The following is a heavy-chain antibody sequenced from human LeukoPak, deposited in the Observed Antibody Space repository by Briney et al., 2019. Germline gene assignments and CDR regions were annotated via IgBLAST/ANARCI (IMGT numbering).Heavy chain of an antibody. V-gene: IGHV3-48*04. CDR2: ISGSSNTI. J-gene: IGHJ4*02. Sequence: GGSLRLSCAASGFNFNNYAMNWVRQAPGEGLEWVSFISGSSNTIYYADSVRGRFTISRDNAKKSVYLQMNSLRAEDTAVYFCARGLLVVGSKKGNPGNYWGPGTLVTVSS. D-gene: IGHD1-14*01. CDR1: GFNFNNYA. CDR3: ARGLLVVGSKKGNPGNY.